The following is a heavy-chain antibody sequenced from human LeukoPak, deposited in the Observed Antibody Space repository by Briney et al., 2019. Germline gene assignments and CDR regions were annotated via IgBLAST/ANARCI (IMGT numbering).Heavy chain of an antibody. CDR2: ISYHGNNK. Sequence: GGSLRLSCAASGFTFSIYGVHWVRQAPGKGLEWVAVISYHGNNKYYADSVKGRFTISRDNSKNTLYLQMNSLRAEDTAVYYCARCPKSSGYYYELDSWGQGTLVTVSS. V-gene: IGHV3-30*03. J-gene: IGHJ4*02. D-gene: IGHD3-22*01. CDR1: GFTFSIYG. CDR3: ARCPKSSGYYYELDS.